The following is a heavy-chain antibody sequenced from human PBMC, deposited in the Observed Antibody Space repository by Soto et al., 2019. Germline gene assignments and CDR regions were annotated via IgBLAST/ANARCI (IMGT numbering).Heavy chain of an antibody. J-gene: IGHJ4*02. Sequence: HPGGSLRLSCAASGFTFSSYAMTWVRQAPGKGLEWVSGISGSGASTYYADSVKGRFTISRDNSKNTLYLQMNSLRAEDTTVYYCAREGEAGWGHYAYWGQGTLVTVSS. CDR1: GFTFSSYA. CDR3: AREGEAGWGHYAY. CDR2: ISGSGAST. D-gene: IGHD3-16*01. V-gene: IGHV3-23*01.